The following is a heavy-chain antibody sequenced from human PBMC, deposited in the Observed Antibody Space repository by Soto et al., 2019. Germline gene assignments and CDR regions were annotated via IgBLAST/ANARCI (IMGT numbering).Heavy chain of an antibody. V-gene: IGHV4-30-2*01. Sequence: SETLSLTCNMSGDSYSISTNSWSWIRQPPGKALQWIGFIYQSGVTSYNPSLASRVSISLDRSNNQCSLKLKSVTAADTAVYFCAGMPYTSGLRFDPWGPGTLVTVSS. CDR1: GDSYSISTNS. CDR3: AGMPYTSGLRFDP. CDR2: IYQSGVT. D-gene: IGHD6-19*01. J-gene: IGHJ5*02.